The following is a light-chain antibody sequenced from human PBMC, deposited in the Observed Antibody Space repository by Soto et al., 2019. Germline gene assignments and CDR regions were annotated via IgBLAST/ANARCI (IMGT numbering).Light chain of an antibody. V-gene: IGKV4-1*01. CDR2: GAS. J-gene: IGKJ2*01. CDR3: QQYNSSPFT. CDR1: QSVLYNSNNKKH. Sequence: DFVMTQAPDSLAVSLGERATINCKSSQSVLYNSNNKKHLGWFQQKPGHPPKLLIYGASFRPSGVPDRFSGSGYGTYSTLTISSLQAEDVAVYYCQQYNSSPFTFGQGTKLEI.